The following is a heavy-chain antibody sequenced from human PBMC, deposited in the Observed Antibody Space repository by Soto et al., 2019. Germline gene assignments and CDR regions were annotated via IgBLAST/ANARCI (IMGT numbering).Heavy chain of an antibody. V-gene: IGHV4-59*01. CDR1: GDSMSSYY. D-gene: IGHD4-4*01. Sequence: SETLSLTCTVSGDSMSSYYWSWIRQPPGKGLEWIGYIYYSGSTTYNPSLRSRVTMSVDTSKNQFSLRLSSVTAADTAVYYCASAKTNYQNFDHWGQGSQVTVSS. CDR2: IYYSGST. J-gene: IGHJ4*02. CDR3: ASAKTNYQNFDH.